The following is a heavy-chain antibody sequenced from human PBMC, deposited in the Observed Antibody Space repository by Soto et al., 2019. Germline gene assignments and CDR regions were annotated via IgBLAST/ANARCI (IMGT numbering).Heavy chain of an antibody. D-gene: IGHD2-8*01. J-gene: IGHJ4*02. V-gene: IGHV1-2*02. Sequence: QVQLVQSGAEVKKPGASVKVSCKASGYTFTGYYMHWVRQAPGQGLEWMGWINPNSGGTNYAQKFQGRVTMTRDTSMSTAYMELSRVGSDDTAVYYCARDGGLMVYAITGDGDFDYWGQGTLVTVSS. CDR3: ARDGGLMVYAITGDGDFDY. CDR1: GYTFTGYY. CDR2: INPNSGGT.